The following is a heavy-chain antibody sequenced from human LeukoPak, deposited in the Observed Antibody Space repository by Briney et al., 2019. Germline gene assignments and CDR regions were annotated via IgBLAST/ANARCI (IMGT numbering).Heavy chain of an antibody. Sequence: GSLRLSCAASGFTFSSIWMSWVRLAPGKGLECVAMINQDGSAKYYADSVKGRFTISRDHAKNSLFLQMNTLRDEDTAIYYCAGEPRMLAYWGQGTLVTVSS. V-gene: IGHV3-7*01. CDR2: INQDGSAK. CDR3: AGEPRMLAY. CDR1: GFTFSSIW. J-gene: IGHJ4*02. D-gene: IGHD3-10*02.